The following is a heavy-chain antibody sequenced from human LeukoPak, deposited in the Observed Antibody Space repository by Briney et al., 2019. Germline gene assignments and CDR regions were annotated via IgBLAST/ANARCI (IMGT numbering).Heavy chain of an antibody. Sequence: GGSLRLSCAASGFTFSSYWMHWVRQAPGKGLVWVSRINSDGSSTSYADSVKGRFTISRDNAKNTLYLQMNSLRAEDTAVYYCAREPGPFVVAPAAMSAFDIWGQGTMVTVSS. CDR1: GFTFSSYW. D-gene: IGHD2-2*01. CDR3: AREPGPFVVAPAAMSAFDI. V-gene: IGHV3-74*01. CDR2: INSDGSST. J-gene: IGHJ3*02.